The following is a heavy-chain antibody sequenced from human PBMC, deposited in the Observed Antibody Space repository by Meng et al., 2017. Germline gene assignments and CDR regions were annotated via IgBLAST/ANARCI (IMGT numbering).Heavy chain of an antibody. CDR3: ARSPLAFKMRYFDY. CDR1: GFTFDDYA. Sequence: SLKISCAASGFTFDDYAMHWVRQAPGKGLEWVSGISWNRGSIGYADSVLGRFTISRDNSKNTLYLQMNSLRAEDTAVYYCARSPLAFKMRYFDYWGQGTLVTVSS. CDR2: ISWNRGSI. J-gene: IGHJ4*02. D-gene: IGHD5-24*01. V-gene: IGHV3-9*01.